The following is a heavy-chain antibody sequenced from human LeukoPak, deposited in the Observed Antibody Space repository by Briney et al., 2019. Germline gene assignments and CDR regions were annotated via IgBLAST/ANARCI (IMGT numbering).Heavy chain of an antibody. V-gene: IGHV3-66*01. J-gene: IGHJ3*02. CDR1: GFTVSSNY. CDR2: IYSGGST. Sequence: GGSLRLSCAASGFTVSSNYMSWVRQAPGKGLEWDSVIYSGGSTYYADSVKGRFTISRDNSKNTLYLQMNSLRAEDTAVYYCAREIVVDPASAFDIWGQGTMVTVSS. CDR3: AREIVVDPASAFDI. D-gene: IGHD3-22*01.